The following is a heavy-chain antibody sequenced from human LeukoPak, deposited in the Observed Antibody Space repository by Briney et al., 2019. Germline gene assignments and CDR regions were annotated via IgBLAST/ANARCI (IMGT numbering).Heavy chain of an antibody. CDR3: AKNGGSQCYSHLDS. V-gene: IGHV3-23*01. J-gene: IGHJ4*02. D-gene: IGHD2-15*01. Sequence: GGSLRLSCAASGFTFSSYRMHWVRQAPGKGLVWVSGTSGSGGSTYYAGSVKGRFTISRDNSKNTLYLQMNSLRVEDTAVYYCAKNGGSQCYSHLDSWGQGTLVTVSS. CDR1: GFTFSSYR. CDR2: TSGSGGST.